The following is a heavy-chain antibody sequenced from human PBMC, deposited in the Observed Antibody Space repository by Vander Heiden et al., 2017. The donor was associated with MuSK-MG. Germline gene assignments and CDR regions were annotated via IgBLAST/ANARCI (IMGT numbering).Heavy chain of an antibody. Sequence: QVQLVQSGAEVKKLGASVKVSCKASGYTFTNCYMHWVRQAPGQGLEWMAMINPSGGSTSYAQKFQGRVTMTRDTSTSTVYMELSSLRSEDTAVYYCARDLGSNYFDFWGQGTLVTVSS. V-gene: IGHV1-46*03. CDR3: ARDLGSNYFDF. D-gene: IGHD6-25*01. J-gene: IGHJ4*02. CDR2: INPSGGST. CDR1: GYTFTNCY.